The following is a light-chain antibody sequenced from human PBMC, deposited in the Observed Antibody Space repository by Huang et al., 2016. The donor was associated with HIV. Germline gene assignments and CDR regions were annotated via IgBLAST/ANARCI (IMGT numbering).Light chain of an antibody. CDR1: QSVSSSY. CDR2: GAS. CDR3: QQYGSSPMYT. V-gene: IGKV3-20*01. J-gene: IGKJ2*01. Sequence: EIVLTQSPGTLSLSPGARATLSCRASQSVSSSYLAWYQQKPVQAPRLLIYGASSRATDIPDRFSGSGSGTDFTLTISRLEPEDFAVYYCQQYGSSPMYTFGQGTKLEIK.